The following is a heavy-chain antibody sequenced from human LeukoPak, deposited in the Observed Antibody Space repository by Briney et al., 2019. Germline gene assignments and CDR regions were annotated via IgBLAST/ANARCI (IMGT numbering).Heavy chain of an antibody. D-gene: IGHD4-11*01. CDR3: ARGPVRDYSNY. Sequence: SETLSLTCTVSGVSISSGGYYWSWIRQHPGKCLEWIGYIYYSGSTYYNPSLKSRLTISLDTSSNQFSLKLNSVTAADTAVYYCARGPVRDYSNYWGQGTLVTVSS. J-gene: IGHJ4*02. CDR2: IYYSGST. CDR1: GVSISSGGYY. V-gene: IGHV4-31*03.